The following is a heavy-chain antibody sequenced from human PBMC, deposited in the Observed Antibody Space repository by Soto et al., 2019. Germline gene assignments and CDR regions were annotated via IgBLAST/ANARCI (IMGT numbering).Heavy chain of an antibody. Sequence: GXSVKVSCKASGYTFTGYYMHWVRQAPGQGLEWMGWINPNSGGTNYAQKFQGRVTMTRDTSISTAYMELSRLRSDDTAVYYCARAATIFGVVTSFDYWGQGTLVT. CDR2: INPNSGGT. CDR1: GYTFTGYY. J-gene: IGHJ4*02. V-gene: IGHV1-2*02. CDR3: ARAATIFGVVTSFDY. D-gene: IGHD3-3*01.